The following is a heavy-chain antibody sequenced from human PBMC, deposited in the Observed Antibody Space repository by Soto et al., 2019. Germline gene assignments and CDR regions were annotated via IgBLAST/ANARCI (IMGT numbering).Heavy chain of an antibody. J-gene: IGHJ3*02. CDR2: IYYSGST. D-gene: IGHD3-10*01. CDR1: GGSISSSSYY. V-gene: IGHV4-39*01. CDR3: ARQGYYYGSGSYYNIDFDI. Sequence: SETLSLTCTVSGGSISSSSYYWGWIRQPPGKGLEWIGSIYYSGSTYYNPSLKSRVTISVDTSKNQFSLKLSSVTAADTAVYYCARQGYYYGSGSYYNIDFDIWGQGTMVTVS.